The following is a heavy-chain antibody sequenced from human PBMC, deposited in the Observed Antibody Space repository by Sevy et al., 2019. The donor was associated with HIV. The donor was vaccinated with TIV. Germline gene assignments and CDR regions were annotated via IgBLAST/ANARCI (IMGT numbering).Heavy chain of an antibody. Sequence: ASVKVSCKISGYRLSELSMHWVRQAPGKGLEWMGRFDPEDGEIIYAQKFQGRVTVTEDTSTDTAYMELSRLSSEDTAVYYCATGREYYDENSGYFDYWGPGTLVTVSS. CDR3: ATGREYYDENSGYFDY. CDR1: GYRLSELS. CDR2: FDPEDGEI. V-gene: IGHV1-24*01. J-gene: IGHJ4*02. D-gene: IGHD3-22*01.